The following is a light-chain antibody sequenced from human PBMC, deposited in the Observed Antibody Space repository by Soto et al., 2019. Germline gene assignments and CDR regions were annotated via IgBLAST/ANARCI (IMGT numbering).Light chain of an antibody. CDR2: DAS. CDR3: QHYNSGWT. V-gene: IGKV1-5*01. CDR1: QSVDYW. Sequence: DIQMTQSPSTLSASVGDRVTITCRASQSVDYWLAWYQQKSGKAPKLLIYDASTLVSGIPSRFSGSGSGTEFTLTIISLQADDFATYYCQHYNSGWTFGQWTKVVIK. J-gene: IGKJ1*01.